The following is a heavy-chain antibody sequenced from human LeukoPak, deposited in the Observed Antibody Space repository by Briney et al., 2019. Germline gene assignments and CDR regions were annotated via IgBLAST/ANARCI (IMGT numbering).Heavy chain of an antibody. V-gene: IGHV1-8*01. Sequence: SVKVSCKASGYTFTNYDINWVRQASGQGLEWMGWMNPNSGNTGSAQKFQGRVTMTSNTSISTAYMELSSLRSEDTAVYYCARGLRREQQLLRAFDYWGQGTPVTVSS. CDR1: GYTFTNYD. CDR3: ARGLRREQQLLRAFDY. J-gene: IGHJ4*02. CDR2: MNPNSGNT. D-gene: IGHD6-13*01.